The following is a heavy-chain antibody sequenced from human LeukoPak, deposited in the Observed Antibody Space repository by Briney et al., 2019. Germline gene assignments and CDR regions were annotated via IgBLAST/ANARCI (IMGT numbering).Heavy chain of an antibody. CDR2: INPSGGST. J-gene: IGHJ3*02. D-gene: IGHD3-3*01. V-gene: IGHV1-46*01. CDR3: ARVFRPSLTVFIIRGAFDI. Sequence: ASVKVSCKASGYTFTSNYMHWVRQAPGQGLEWMGIINPSGGSTSYAQKFQGRVTMTRDTSTSTVYMELSSLRSEDTAVYYCARVFRPSLTVFIIRGAFDIWGQGTMVTVSS. CDR1: GYTFTSNY.